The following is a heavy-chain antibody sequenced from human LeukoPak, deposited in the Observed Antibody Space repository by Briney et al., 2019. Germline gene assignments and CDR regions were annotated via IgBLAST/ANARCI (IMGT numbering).Heavy chain of an antibody. Sequence: PSETLSLTCTVSGGSVSSGSYYWTWIRQPAGKGLEWIGYISYSGSTNFNPSLKSRVTISVDTSKNQFSLNLSSVTAADTAVYYCARRGTGGRSFDIWGQGTMVTVSS. D-gene: IGHD2-8*02. V-gene: IGHV4-61*01. CDR2: ISYSGST. CDR3: ARRGTGGRSFDI. J-gene: IGHJ3*02. CDR1: GGSVSSGSYY.